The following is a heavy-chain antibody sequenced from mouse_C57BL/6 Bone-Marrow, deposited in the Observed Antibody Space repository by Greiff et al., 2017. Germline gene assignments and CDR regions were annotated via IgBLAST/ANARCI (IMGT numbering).Heavy chain of an antibody. CDR1: GYTFTGYY. V-gene: IGHV1-76*01. Sequence: QVQLQQSGAELVKPGASVKLSCKASGYTFTGYYINWVKQRPGQGLEWIARIYPGSGNTYYNEKFKGKATLTAEKSSSTAYMQLSSLTSEDSAGYFCARGSAMDYWGQGTSVTVSS. CDR2: IYPGSGNT. J-gene: IGHJ4*01. CDR3: ARGSAMDY.